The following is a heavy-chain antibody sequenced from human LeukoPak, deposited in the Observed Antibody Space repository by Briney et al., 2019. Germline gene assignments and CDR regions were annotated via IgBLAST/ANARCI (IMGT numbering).Heavy chain of an antibody. Sequence: GASVKVSCKASGYTFISYTIIWVRQAPGQGLEWMGWISVYNGSTNYAQKLQGRVSMTTDTSTNTAHMELRSLTSDDTAVYYCARIGVGYVDYWGQGTLVTVSS. J-gene: IGHJ4*02. D-gene: IGHD2-2*01. V-gene: IGHV1-18*01. CDR3: ARIGVGYVDY. CDR1: GYTFISYT. CDR2: ISVYNGST.